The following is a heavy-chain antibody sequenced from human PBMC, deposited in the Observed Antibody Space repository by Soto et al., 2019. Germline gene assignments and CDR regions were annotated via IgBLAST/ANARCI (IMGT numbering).Heavy chain of an antibody. V-gene: IGHV4-31*02. CDR3: ARALVTDYNSRDYHYYLAMDV. D-gene: IGHD3-22*01. CDR1: GGPVSGDDLY. CDR2: VYHTGTT. J-gene: IGHJ6*02. Sequence: SETLSLTCVVSGGPVSGDDLYWSWIRHLPGKGLEWIANVYHTGTTYYNPSLKSRVSMSVDTSQNQFSLILASVTAADTAVYYCARALVTDYNSRDYHYYLAMDVWGQGTSVTVSS.